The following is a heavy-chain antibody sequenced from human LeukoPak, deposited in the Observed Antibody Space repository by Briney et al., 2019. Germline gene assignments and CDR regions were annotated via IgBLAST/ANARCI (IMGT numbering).Heavy chain of an antibody. CDR3: ARELLYDYVWGSYRYTNAHYYGMDV. CDR2: IYYSGST. V-gene: IGHV4-31*03. Sequence: SETLSLTCTVSGGSISSGGYYWSWIRQHPGKGLEWIGYIYYSGSTYYNPSLKSRVTISVDTSKNQFSLKLSSVTAADTAVYYCARELLYDYVWGSYRYTNAHYYGMDVWGQGTTVTVSS. J-gene: IGHJ6*02. CDR1: GGSISSGGYY. D-gene: IGHD3-16*02.